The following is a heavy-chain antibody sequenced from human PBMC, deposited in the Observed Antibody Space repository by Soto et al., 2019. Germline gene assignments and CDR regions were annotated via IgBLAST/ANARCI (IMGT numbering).Heavy chain of an antibody. CDR1: GGSISSGGYY. J-gene: IGHJ3*02. CDR2: IYYSGST. Sequence: PSETLSLTCTVSGGSISSGGYYWSWIRQHPGKGLEWIGYIYYSGSTYYNPSLKSRVTISVDTSKNQFSLKLSSVTAADTAVYYCARDKGWSGAFDIWGPGTMVTVSS. D-gene: IGHD2-15*01. CDR3: ARDKGWSGAFDI. V-gene: IGHV4-31*03.